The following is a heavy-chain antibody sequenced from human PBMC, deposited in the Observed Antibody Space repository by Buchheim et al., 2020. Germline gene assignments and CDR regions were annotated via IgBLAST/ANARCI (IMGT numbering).Heavy chain of an antibody. D-gene: IGHD6-13*01. CDR3: ARDASRAAADYYYYGRDV. J-gene: IGHJ6*02. V-gene: IGHV3-33*01. Sequence: QVQLVESGGGVVQPGRSLRLSCAASGFTFSSYGMHWVRQAPGKGLEWVAVIWYDGSNKYYADSVKGRFTISRDNSKNTLYLQMNSLRDEDTAVYYCARDASRAAADYYYYGRDVWGQGTT. CDR1: GFTFSSYG. CDR2: IWYDGSNK.